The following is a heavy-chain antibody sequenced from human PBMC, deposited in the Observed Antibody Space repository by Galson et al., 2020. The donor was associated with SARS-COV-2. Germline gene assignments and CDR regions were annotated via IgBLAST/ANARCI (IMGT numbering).Heavy chain of an antibody. Sequence: GASLRLSCAASGFTFTNYAMRWVRQAPGKGLEWVSGISGSGGSTYYADFGKGRFTISRDNSKNTVYLKMNSLGAGDTALYYCAKDQGNDYGDQLDYWGQGTLVTVSS. V-gene: IGHV3-23*01. CDR2: ISGSGGST. D-gene: IGHD4-17*01. CDR3: AKDQGNDYGDQLDY. CDR1: GFTFTNYA. J-gene: IGHJ4*02.